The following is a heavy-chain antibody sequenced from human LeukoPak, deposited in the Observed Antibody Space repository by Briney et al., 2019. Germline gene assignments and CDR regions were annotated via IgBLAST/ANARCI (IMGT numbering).Heavy chain of an antibody. D-gene: IGHD6-13*01. Sequence: PGGSLRLSCAASGFSFSSNGMSWVRQASGKGLEWVSAISGSGGTTYYADSVKGRFTISRDNSKNTLYLQMNSLRAEDTAVYYCAKAGYSSSWPFDYWGQGTLVIVSS. CDR1: GFSFSSNG. J-gene: IGHJ4*02. CDR2: ISGSGGTT. V-gene: IGHV3-23*01. CDR3: AKAGYSSSWPFDY.